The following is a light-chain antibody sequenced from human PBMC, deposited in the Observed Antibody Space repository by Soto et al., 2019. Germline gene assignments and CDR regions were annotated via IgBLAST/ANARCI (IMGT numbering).Light chain of an antibody. J-gene: IGKJ1*01. CDR1: QRVSSK. Sequence: EIVMTQSPATLSVSPGERATLSCRARQRVSSKLALSQQKPGQAPRLLIYGASTRATGIPDRFSGGGSGTDFTLAISRLEPEDFAVYYCQQYGSSPLTFGQGTKVDIK. V-gene: IGKV3-20*01. CDR2: GAS. CDR3: QQYGSSPLT.